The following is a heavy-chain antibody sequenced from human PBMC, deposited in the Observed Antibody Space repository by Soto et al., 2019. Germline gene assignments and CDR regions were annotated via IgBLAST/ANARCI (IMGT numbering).Heavy chain of an antibody. Sequence: QVRLVQSGAEVKKPGASVKVSCKASGYTFSSYYMHWVRQAPGQGLEWMGVINPSGGATSYAKKYQGRATMTRDTSTNSIYMARSTMRSEYTAVYYCARDAANESKPAVANNWFDPWGQGTLVTVSS. CDR1: GYTFSSYY. J-gene: IGHJ5*02. CDR3: ARDAANESKPAVANNWFDP. CDR2: INPSGGAT. V-gene: IGHV1-46*03. D-gene: IGHD2-2*01.